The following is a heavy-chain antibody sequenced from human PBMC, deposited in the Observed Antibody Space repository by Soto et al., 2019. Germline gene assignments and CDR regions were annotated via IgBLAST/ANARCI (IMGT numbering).Heavy chain of an antibody. Sequence: SVKVSCKASGFTFTSSAMQWVRQARGQRLEWIGWIVVGSGNTNYAQKFQERVTITRDMSTSTAYMELSSLRSEDTAVYYCAAVEGYDFWSGYFGAYWGQGTLVTVS. D-gene: IGHD3-3*01. CDR2: IVVGSGNT. CDR3: AAVEGYDFWSGYFGAY. CDR1: GFTFTSSA. V-gene: IGHV1-58*02. J-gene: IGHJ4*02.